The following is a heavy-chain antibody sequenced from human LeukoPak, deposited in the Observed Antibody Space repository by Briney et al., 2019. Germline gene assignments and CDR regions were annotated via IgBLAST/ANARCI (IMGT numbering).Heavy chain of an antibody. CDR2: INPSGDST. Sequence: ASVKVSCKASGYTFTSYYMHWVRQAPGQGLEWMGIINPSGDSTSYAQKFQGRVTMTRDTSTSTVYMELSSLRSEDTAVYYCARDRVIAAAAGRGFDPWGQGTLVTVSS. CDR3: ARDRVIAAAAGRGFDP. V-gene: IGHV1-46*01. J-gene: IGHJ5*02. CDR1: GYTFTSYY. D-gene: IGHD6-13*01.